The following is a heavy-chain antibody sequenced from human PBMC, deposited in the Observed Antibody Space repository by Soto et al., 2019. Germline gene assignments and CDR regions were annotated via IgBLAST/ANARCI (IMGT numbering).Heavy chain of an antibody. CDR1: GDTFTSYY. CDR2: INPSGDT. V-gene: IGHV1-46*01. J-gene: IGHJ4*02. CDR3: ARVYCSGGGCYGIDY. Sequence: QVQLVQSGAEVKKPGASVKISCKASGDTFTSYYMHWVRQAPGQGLEWMGIINPSGDTSYAQKFQGRVTMTRDTSTSTVYMELSSLRSEDTAVYYSARVYCSGGGCYGIDYWGQGTLVTVSS. D-gene: IGHD2-15*01.